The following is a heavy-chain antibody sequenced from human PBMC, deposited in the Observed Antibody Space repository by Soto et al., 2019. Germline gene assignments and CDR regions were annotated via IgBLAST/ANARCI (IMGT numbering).Heavy chain of an antibody. CDR3: TTDLDVLDVPGYNHHAFDI. Sequence: GGSLRLSCAASGFTFSNAWMNWVRQAPGKGLEWVGRIKSKTDGGTTDYAAPVKGRFTISRDDSKNTLYLQMNSLKTEDTAVYYCTTDLDVLDVPGYNHHAFDIWGQGTMVTVSS. CDR1: GFTFSNAW. D-gene: IGHD3-9*01. J-gene: IGHJ3*02. V-gene: IGHV3-15*07. CDR2: IKSKTDGGTT.